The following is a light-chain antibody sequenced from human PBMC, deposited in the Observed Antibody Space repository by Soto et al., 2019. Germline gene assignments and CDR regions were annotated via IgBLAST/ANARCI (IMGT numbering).Light chain of an antibody. CDR1: QSISSW. CDR3: QQYNSYPS. J-gene: IGKJ4*01. CDR2: KAS. V-gene: IGKV1-5*03. Sequence: DIQMTQSPSTLSASVGDRVTITCRASQSISSWLAWYQQKPGKAPKLLIYKASSLESGVPSRFSGSGSGTEFTLTISRLQPDDFATYYRQQYNSYPSFGGGTKVEIK.